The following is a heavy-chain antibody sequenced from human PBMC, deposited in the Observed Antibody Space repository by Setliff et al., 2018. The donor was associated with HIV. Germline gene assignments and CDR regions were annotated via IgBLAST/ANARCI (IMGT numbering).Heavy chain of an antibody. D-gene: IGHD7-27*01. CDR2: INPDNGRT. CDR1: GYTFTNYD. Sequence: GASVKVSCKASGYTFTNYDINWVRQATGQGLEWMGWINPDNGRTQYGQKFQGRLTLTRDTSIRTAYRELSGLTFDDTAMYYCARDRRAGVYYYTDVWGTGTTVTVSS. V-gene: IGHV1-2*02. J-gene: IGHJ6*03. CDR3: ARDRRAGVYYYTDV.